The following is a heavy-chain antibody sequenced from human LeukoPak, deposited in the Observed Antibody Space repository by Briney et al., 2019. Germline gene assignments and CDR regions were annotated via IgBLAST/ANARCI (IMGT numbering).Heavy chain of an antibody. CDR1: GGSFSGYY. CDR2: INHSGST. J-gene: IGHJ4*02. CDR3: ARAPVVVTGNPGFDY. D-gene: IGHD2-21*02. Sequence: SETLSLTCAVYGGSFSGYYWSWIRQPPGKGLEWIGEINHSGSTNYNPSLKSRVTISVDTSKNQSSLKLSSVTAADTAVYYCARAPVVVTGNPGFDYWGQGTLVTVSS. V-gene: IGHV4-34*01.